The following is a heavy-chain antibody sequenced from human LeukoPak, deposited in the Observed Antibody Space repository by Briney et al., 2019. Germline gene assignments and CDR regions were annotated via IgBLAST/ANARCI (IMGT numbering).Heavy chain of an antibody. J-gene: IGHJ4*02. CDR3: ARVSLGYESGAYHSSRFDF. CDR1: GYTLTHYY. D-gene: IGHD3-22*01. V-gene: IGHV1-2*02. CDR2: INPNSCGT. Sequence: ASVKVSCKAAGYTLTHYYMHWVRQAPGQGLEWMGWINPNSCGTKNAHKLHGRVTMTRDTSISTAYMELSRLTSDDTAVYYCARVSLGYESGAYHSSRFDFWGQGTLVTVSS.